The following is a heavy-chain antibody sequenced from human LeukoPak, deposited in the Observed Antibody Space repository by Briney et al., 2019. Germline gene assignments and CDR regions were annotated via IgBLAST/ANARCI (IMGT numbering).Heavy chain of an antibody. CDR2: ISGSGGST. CDR3: ARTDNVLRYFDWLSGAFIWFDP. CDR1: GFTFSSYA. V-gene: IGHV3-23*01. Sequence: GGSLRLSCAASGFTFSSYAMSWVRQAPGKGLEWVSAISGSGGSTYCADSVKGRFTISRDNSKNTLYLQMNSLRAEDTAVYYCARTDNVLRYFDWLSGAFIWFDPWGQGTLVTVSS. J-gene: IGHJ5*02. D-gene: IGHD3-9*01.